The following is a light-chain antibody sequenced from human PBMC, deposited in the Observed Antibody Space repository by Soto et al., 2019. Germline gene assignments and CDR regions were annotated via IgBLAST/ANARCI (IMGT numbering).Light chain of an antibody. CDR2: TVS. CDR1: HGVSGW. CDR3: QQGKTFPFT. J-gene: IGKJ3*01. V-gene: IGKV1-12*01. Sequence: IQMTQSPSSVSASVGDTVTLSCQTSHGVSGWLAWYQQKPGNAPTLLIYTVSNLQGGVPSRFSGSGAGTDFSLTITNLQPEDFATYFCQQGKTFPFTFGPGTKVEVK.